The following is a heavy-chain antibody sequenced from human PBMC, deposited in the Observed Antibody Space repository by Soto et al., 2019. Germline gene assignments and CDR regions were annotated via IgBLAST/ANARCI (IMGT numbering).Heavy chain of an antibody. V-gene: IGHV4-30-2*01. CDR1: GGSISSGGYS. CDR2: IYHSGST. Sequence: SETLSLTCAVSGGSISSGGYSWSWIRQPPGKGLEWIGYIYHSGSTYYNPSLKSRVTISVDRSKNQFSLKLSSVTAADTAVYYCARDLGYCSGGSCHGMDVWGQGTTVTVSS. CDR3: ARDLGYCSGGSCHGMDV. D-gene: IGHD2-15*01. J-gene: IGHJ6*02.